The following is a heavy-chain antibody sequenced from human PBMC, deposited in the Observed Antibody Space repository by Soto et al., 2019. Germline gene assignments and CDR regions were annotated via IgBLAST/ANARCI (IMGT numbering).Heavy chain of an antibody. CDR1: DGSISNFY. CDR2: ISSSGNT. Sequence: SETLSLTCTVSDGSISNFYWSWIRQPPGKGLEWIGYISSSGNTNYNPSLKSRVSISVDTSKNQFSLNLTSVTAADAAVYYCARAPMVLTRSYFDSWGQATPLTVS. CDR3: ARAPMVLTRSYFDS. D-gene: IGHD3-22*01. J-gene: IGHJ4*02. V-gene: IGHV4-59*01.